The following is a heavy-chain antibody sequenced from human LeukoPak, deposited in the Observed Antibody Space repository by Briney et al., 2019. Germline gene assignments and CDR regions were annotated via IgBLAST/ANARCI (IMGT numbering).Heavy chain of an antibody. J-gene: IGHJ4*02. D-gene: IGHD6-19*01. CDR2: IGTAGDT. CDR3: ARAQYSSGWADY. V-gene: IGHV3-13*01. Sequence: GGSLRLSCAASGFTFSSYDMHWVRHAPGKGLEWVSAIGTAGDTYYPGSVKGRFTISRENAKNSLYLQMNSLRAEDTAVYYCARAQYSSGWADYWGQGTLVTVSS. CDR1: GFTFSSYD.